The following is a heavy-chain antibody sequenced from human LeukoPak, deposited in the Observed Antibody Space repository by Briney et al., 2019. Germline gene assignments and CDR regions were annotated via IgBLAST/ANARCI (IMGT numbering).Heavy chain of an antibody. J-gene: IGHJ4*02. CDR3: ARAPLGGSYDY. V-gene: IGHV3-21*01. CDR1: GFTFNSYS. Sequence: PGGSLRLSCAASGFTFNSYSMNWVRQAPGEGLEWVSSIGGRKNYIDYADSIKGRFTTSRDNTKKSLYLQMNNLRAEDTAVYYCARAPLGGSYDYWGQGTLVTVSS. D-gene: IGHD1-26*01. CDR2: IGGRKNYI.